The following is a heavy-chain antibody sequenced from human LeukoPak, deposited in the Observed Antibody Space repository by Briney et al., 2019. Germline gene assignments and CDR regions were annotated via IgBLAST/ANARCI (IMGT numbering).Heavy chain of an antibody. J-gene: IGHJ4*02. D-gene: IGHD3-22*01. CDR3: ARVYYDSSGYYLDY. CDR2: IYSGGST. V-gene: IGHV3-53*04. Sequence: GGSLRLSCAASGFTVSSNYMSWVRQAPGKGLEWVSVIYSGGSTYYADSVKGQFTISRHDSKNTLHLQMNSLRAEDTAVYYCARVYYDSSGYYLDYWGQGTLVTVSS. CDR1: GFTVSSNY.